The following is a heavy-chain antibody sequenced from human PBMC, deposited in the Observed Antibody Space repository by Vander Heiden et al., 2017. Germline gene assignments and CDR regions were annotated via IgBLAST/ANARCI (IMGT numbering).Heavy chain of an antibody. V-gene: IGHV1-69*01. Sequence: QVQLVQSGAEVKKPGSSVKVSCKASGGTFSSYAISWVRQAPGQGLEWMGGIIPIFGTANYAQKFQGRVTITADESTSTAYMELSSLRSEDTAVYYCASSGEVGGGVAATYPAYWGQGTLVTVSS. CDR2: IIPIFGTA. CDR3: ASSGEVGGGVAATYPAY. D-gene: IGHD2-15*01. CDR1: GGTFSSYA. J-gene: IGHJ4*02.